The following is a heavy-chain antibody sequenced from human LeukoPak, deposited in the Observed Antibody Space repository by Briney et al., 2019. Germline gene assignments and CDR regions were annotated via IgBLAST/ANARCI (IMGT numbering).Heavy chain of an antibody. D-gene: IGHD4-23*01. J-gene: IGHJ4*02. CDR3: AKDPPLYYGGNSPLGY. CDR1: GFTFSSYA. CDR2: ISGSGGST. Sequence: PGGSLRLSCAASGFTFSSYAMSWVRQAPGKGLGWVSAISGSGGSTYYADSVKGRFTISRDNSKNTLYLQMNSLRAEDTAVYYCAKDPPLYYGGNSPLGYWGQGTLVTVSS. V-gene: IGHV3-23*01.